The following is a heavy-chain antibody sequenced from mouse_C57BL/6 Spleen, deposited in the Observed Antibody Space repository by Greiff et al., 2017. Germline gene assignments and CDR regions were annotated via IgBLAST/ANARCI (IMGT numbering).Heavy chain of an antibody. V-gene: IGHV1-76*01. J-gene: IGHJ2*01. CDR1: GYTFTDYY. CDR2: IYPGSGNT. D-gene: IGHD2-3*01. Sequence: QVQLQQSGAELVRPGASVKLSCKASGYTFTDYYINWVKQRPGQGLEWIARIYPGSGNTYYNEKFKGKATLTAEKSSSTAYMQLSSLTSEDSAVYFCARGKDGYYGGYFDYWGQGTTLTVSS. CDR3: ARGKDGYYGGYFDY.